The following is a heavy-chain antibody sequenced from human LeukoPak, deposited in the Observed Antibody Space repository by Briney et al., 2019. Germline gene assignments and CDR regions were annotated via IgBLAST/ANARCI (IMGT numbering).Heavy chain of an antibody. CDR3: AKDSSAYYDFWSGYYKYNWFDP. J-gene: IGHJ5*02. D-gene: IGHD3-3*01. Sequence: GGSLRLSGAASGFTFSSYAMSWVRQAPGKGLEWVSAISGSGGSTYYADSVKGRFTISRDNSKNTLYLQMNSLRAEDTAVYYCAKDSSAYYDFWSGYYKYNWFDPWGQGTLVTVSS. CDR1: GFTFSSYA. V-gene: IGHV3-23*01. CDR2: ISGSGGST.